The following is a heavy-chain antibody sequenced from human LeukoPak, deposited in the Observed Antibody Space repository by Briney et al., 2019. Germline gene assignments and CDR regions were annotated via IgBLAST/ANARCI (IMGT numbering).Heavy chain of an antibody. CDR3: ARSIQWLGYYFDY. D-gene: IGHD5-12*01. CDR2: IYYSGST. J-gene: IGHJ4*02. CDR1: GGPISSYY. Sequence: SETLSLTCTVSGGPISSYYWSWIRQPPGKGLEWIGYIYYSGSTNYNPSLKSRVTISVDTSKNQFSLKLSSVTAADTVVYYCARSIQWLGYYFDYWGQGTLVTVSS. V-gene: IGHV4-59*01.